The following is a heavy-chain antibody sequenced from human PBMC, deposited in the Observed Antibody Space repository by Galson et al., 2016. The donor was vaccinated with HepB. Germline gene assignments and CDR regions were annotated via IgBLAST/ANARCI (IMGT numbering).Heavy chain of an antibody. J-gene: IGHJ4*02. D-gene: IGHD3-16*01. CDR1: GITLTTYS. CDR3: GKHGGFDY. CDR2: ISGSSTYI. V-gene: IGHV3-21*04. Sequence: SLRLSCAASGITLTTYSMNWVRQAPGKGVEWVSSISGSSTYIYYAESVKGRFTISRDNSKNTLYLYMNNLTAGDTAIYYCGKHGGFDYWGQGALVTVSS.